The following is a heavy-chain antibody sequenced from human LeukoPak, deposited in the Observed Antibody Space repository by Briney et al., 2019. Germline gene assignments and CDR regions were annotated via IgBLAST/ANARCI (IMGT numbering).Heavy chain of an antibody. Sequence: SETLSLTCTVSGGSISSGGYYWSWIRQHPGKGLEWIGYIYYSGSTYYNPSLKSRVTISVDTSKNQFSLKLSSVTAADTAVYYCARIYRPSPRWYFDLWGRGTLVTVSS. D-gene: IGHD2-2*02. CDR1: GGSISSGGYY. CDR3: ARIYRPSPRWYFDL. V-gene: IGHV4-31*03. CDR2: IYYSGST. J-gene: IGHJ2*01.